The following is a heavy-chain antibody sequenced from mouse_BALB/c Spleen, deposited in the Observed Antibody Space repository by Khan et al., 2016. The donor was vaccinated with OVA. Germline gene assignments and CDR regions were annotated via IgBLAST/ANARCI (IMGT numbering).Heavy chain of an antibody. J-gene: IGHJ3*01. V-gene: IGHV3-2*02. CDR2: ISYSGST. CDR3: ARSLIYYYGSSPY. CDR1: GYSITSDYA. D-gene: IGHD1-1*01. Sequence: EVQLQESGPGLVKPSQSLSLTCTVTGYSITSDYAWNWIRQFPGNKLEWMGYISYSGSTSYNPSLKSRISITRDTSKNQFFLQLNSVTTEDTATYYSARSLIYYYGSSPYWGQGTLVTVSA.